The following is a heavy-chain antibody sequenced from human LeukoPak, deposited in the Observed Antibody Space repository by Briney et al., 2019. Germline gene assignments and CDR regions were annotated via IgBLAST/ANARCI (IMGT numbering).Heavy chain of an antibody. V-gene: IGHV1-69*13. J-gene: IGHJ3*02. D-gene: IGHD2-2*02. CDR2: IIPIFGTA. Sequence: ASVKVSCKASGGTFSSYAISWVRQAPGQGLEWMGGIIPIFGTANYAQKFQSRVTITADESTSTAYMELSSLRSEDTAVYYCARDPIQGCCSSTSCYIGAFDIWGQGTMVTVSS. CDR3: ARDPIQGCCSSTSCYIGAFDI. CDR1: GGTFSSYA.